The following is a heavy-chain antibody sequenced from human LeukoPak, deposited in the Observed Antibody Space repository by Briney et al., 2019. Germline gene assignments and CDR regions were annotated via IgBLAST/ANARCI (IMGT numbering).Heavy chain of an antibody. Sequence: ASVKVSCKASGYTFTGYYMHWVRQAPGQGLEWMGWINLNSGGTNYAQKLQGRVTMTRDTSISTAYMELSRLRSDDTAVYYCARGGEDYYDSSGYSNPFDYWGQGTLVTVSS. CDR3: ARGGEDYYDSSGYSNPFDY. CDR2: INLNSGGT. J-gene: IGHJ4*02. D-gene: IGHD3-22*01. V-gene: IGHV1-2*02. CDR1: GYTFTGYY.